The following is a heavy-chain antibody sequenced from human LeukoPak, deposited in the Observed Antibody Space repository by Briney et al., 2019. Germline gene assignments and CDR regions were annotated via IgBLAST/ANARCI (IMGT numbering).Heavy chain of an antibody. CDR1: GGSISSSSYY. CDR2: IYYSGST. J-gene: IGHJ4*02. Sequence: PSETLSLTCTVSGGSISSSSYYWGWIRQPPGKGLEWIGSIYYSGSTYYNPSLKSRVTISVDTSKNQFSLKLSSVTAADTAVYYCARHVVVVNGIDYWGQGTLVTVSS. V-gene: IGHV4-39*01. D-gene: IGHD2-15*01. CDR3: ARHVVVVNGIDY.